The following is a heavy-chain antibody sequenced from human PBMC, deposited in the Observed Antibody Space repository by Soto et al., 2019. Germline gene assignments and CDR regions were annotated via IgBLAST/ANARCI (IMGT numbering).Heavy chain of an antibody. J-gene: IGHJ5*02. D-gene: IGHD3-16*01. Sequence: ASVKVSCKASGYSFTNNDVSWVRQATGQGLEWMGWMNPGSGDTGYAQKFQGRVTMTRDISIATAYMELSSLRSDDTAIYYCAGMATFGSLNWFDPWGQGTLVTVSS. CDR3: AGMATFGSLNWFDP. CDR1: GYSFTNND. V-gene: IGHV1-8*01. CDR2: MNPGSGDT.